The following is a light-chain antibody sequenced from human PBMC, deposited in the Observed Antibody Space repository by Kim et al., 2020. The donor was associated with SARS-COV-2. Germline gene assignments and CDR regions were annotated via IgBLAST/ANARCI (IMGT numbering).Light chain of an antibody. J-gene: IGKJ3*01. CDR1: QSVGSSY. CDR2: GAS. CDR3: QQSGTSPFA. V-gene: IGKV3-20*01. Sequence: SPGEGATLSCRASQSVGSSYLAWYQQRPGQAPRLLIYGASSRATGIPDRFSGSGSGTDFTLTISRLEPEDFAVYYCQQSGTSPFAFGPGTKVDIK.